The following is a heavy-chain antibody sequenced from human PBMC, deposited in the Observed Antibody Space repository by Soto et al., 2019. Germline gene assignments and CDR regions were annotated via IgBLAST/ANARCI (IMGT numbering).Heavy chain of an antibody. CDR1: GFSLRSNGKC. CDR3: ARIRGVVAAAGTYYYYMDV. D-gene: IGHD6-13*01. Sequence: TFRLTVKISGFSLRSNGKCVRWMREPPGKALELLARIDWDDDKYYSTSLKTRLTISKDTSKNQVVLTMTNMDPVDTATYYCARIRGVVAAAGTYYYYMDVWGKGTTVTVSS. J-gene: IGHJ6*03. V-gene: IGHV2-70*11. CDR2: IDWDDDK.